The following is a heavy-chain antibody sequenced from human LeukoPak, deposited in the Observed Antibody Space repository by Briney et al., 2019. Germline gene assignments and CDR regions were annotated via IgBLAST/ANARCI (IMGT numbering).Heavy chain of an antibody. Sequence: PGRSLRLSCAASGFTFSSYAMHWVRQAPGKGLEWVAVIWYDGSNKYYADSVKGRFTISRDNSKNTLYLQMNSLRAEDTAVYYCARLGHVAYGMDVWGQGTTVTVSS. CDR2: IWYDGSNK. V-gene: IGHV3-33*01. CDR3: ARLGHVAYGMDV. D-gene: IGHD1-26*01. J-gene: IGHJ6*02. CDR1: GFTFSSYA.